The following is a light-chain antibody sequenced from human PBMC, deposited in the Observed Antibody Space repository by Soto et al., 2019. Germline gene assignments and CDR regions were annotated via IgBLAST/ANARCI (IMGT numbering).Light chain of an antibody. Sequence: EIVLTQSPGTLFLSPGERATLSCRASQTVSSNDVDWYQQKPGQAPRLLIYGAFSRATGIPDRFSGSRSGTDFILTISRLEPEDSAVYYCHQYDTAPHTCGQGTKLEIK. V-gene: IGKV3-20*01. CDR2: GAF. CDR3: HQYDTAPHT. CDR1: QTVSSND. J-gene: IGKJ2*01.